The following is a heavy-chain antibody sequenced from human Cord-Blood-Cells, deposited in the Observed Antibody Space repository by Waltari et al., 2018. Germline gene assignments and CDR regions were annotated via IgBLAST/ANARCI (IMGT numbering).Heavy chain of an antibody. D-gene: IGHD6-6*01. CDR2: IYYSRRT. V-gene: IGHV4-39*01. J-gene: IGHJ4*02. CDR3: AGLPPGGSSDY. Sequence: QLQLQESGPGLVKPSETLSLTCTVSGGSISSSSYYWGWIRQPPGKGLEWIGSIYYSRRTYYSPSLKSRVTISVDTSKNQFSLKLSSVTAADTAVYYCAGLPPGGSSDYWGQGTLVTVSS. CDR1: GGSISSSSYY.